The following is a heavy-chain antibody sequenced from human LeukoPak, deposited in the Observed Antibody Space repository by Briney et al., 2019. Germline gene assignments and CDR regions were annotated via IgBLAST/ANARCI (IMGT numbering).Heavy chain of an antibody. CDR1: GGSFSGYY. CDR2: INHSGST. J-gene: IGHJ4*02. Sequence: PSETLSLTCAVYGGSFSGYYWSWIRQPPGKGLEWIGEINHSGSTNYNPSLKSRVIISVDTSKNQFSLKLSSVTAADTAVYYCARELGGDTNDYWGQGTLVTVSS. D-gene: IGHD2-8*01. CDR3: ARELGGDTNDY. V-gene: IGHV4-34*01.